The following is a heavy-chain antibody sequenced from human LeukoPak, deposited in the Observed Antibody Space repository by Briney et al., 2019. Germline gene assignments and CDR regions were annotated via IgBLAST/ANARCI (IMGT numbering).Heavy chain of an antibody. D-gene: IGHD6-13*01. CDR2: IYYSGST. Sequence: SETLSLTCTVSGGSISSYYWSWIRQPPGKGLEWIGYIYYSGSTNYNPSLKSRVTISVDTSKNQFSLTLSSVTAADTAVYYCARLPAAGFFTYWYFDLWGRGTLVTVSS. V-gene: IGHV4-59*01. CDR3: ARLPAAGFFTYWYFDL. CDR1: GGSISSYY. J-gene: IGHJ2*01.